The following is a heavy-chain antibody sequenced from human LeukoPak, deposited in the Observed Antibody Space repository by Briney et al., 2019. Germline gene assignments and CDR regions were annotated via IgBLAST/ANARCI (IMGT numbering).Heavy chain of an antibody. V-gene: IGHV4-59*01. J-gene: IGHJ4*02. Sequence: SETLSLTCTVSGGSISSYYWSWIRQPPGKGLEWIGYIYYSGSTNYNPSLKNRVTISVDTSKNQFSLKLSSVTAADTAVYYCARERNNGGNLRQFDYWGQGTLVTVSS. D-gene: IGHD4-23*01. CDR2: IYYSGST. CDR3: ARERNNGGNLRQFDY. CDR1: GGSISSYY.